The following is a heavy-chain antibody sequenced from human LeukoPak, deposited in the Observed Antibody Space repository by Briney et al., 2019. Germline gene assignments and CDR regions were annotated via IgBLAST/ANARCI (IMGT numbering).Heavy chain of an antibody. Sequence: PSETLSLTCAVYGGSFSGYYWSWIRQPPGKGLEWIGEINHSGSTNYNPSLKSRVTISVDTSKNQFSLKLSSVTAADTAVYYCARATASRFDYWGQGTLVTASS. CDR2: INHSGST. J-gene: IGHJ4*02. CDR1: GGSFSGYY. CDR3: ARATASRFDY. V-gene: IGHV4-34*01. D-gene: IGHD5-18*01.